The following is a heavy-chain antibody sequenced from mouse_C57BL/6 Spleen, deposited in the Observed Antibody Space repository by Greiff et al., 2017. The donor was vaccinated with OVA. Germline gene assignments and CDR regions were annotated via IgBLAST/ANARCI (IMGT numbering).Heavy chain of an antibody. CDR3: ARGGYGSRNWYFDV. CDR2: IYPGSGST. Sequence: QVQLQQSGAELVKPGASVKMSCKASGYTFTSYWITWVKQRPGQGLEWIGDIYPGSGSTNYNEKFKSKATLTVDTSSSTAYMQLSSLTSEDSAVYYCARGGYGSRNWYFDVWGTGTTVTVSS. D-gene: IGHD1-1*01. CDR1: GYTFTSYW. V-gene: IGHV1-55*01. J-gene: IGHJ1*03.